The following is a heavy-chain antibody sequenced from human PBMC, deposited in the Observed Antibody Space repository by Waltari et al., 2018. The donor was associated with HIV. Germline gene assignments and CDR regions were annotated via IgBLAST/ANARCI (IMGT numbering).Heavy chain of an antibody. Sequence: QVQLVQSGAEVKKPGSSVKVYCKASGGTLSYYAISWVRQAPGQGLEWMGGIIPRFGAANSPQKFQGRVTITADESTSTAYMELSSLRSEDTAVYYCARDEGRGYASRYFDYWGQGTLVTVSS. D-gene: IGHD5-12*01. CDR1: GGTLSYYA. J-gene: IGHJ4*02. V-gene: IGHV1-69*12. CDR2: IIPRFGAA. CDR3: ARDEGRGYASRYFDY.